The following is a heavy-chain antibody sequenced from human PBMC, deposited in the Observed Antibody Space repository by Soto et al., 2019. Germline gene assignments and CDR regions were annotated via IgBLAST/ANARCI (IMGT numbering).Heavy chain of an antibody. V-gene: IGHV4-34*01. Sequence: SETLSLTCAVYGGSFSGYYWSWIRQPPGKGLEWIGEINHSGSTNYNPSLKSRVTISVDTSKNQFSLKLSSVTAADTAVYYCARGTYYYDSSGLRRGSHFDYWGQGTLVTVSS. CDR1: GGSFSGYY. J-gene: IGHJ4*02. D-gene: IGHD3-22*01. CDR3: ARGTYYYDSSGLRRGSHFDY. CDR2: INHSGST.